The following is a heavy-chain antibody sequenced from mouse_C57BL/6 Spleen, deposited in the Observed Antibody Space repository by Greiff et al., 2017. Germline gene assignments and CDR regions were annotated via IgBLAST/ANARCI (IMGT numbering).Heavy chain of an antibody. CDR1: GYTFTSYW. Sequence: VQLQQPGTELVKPGASVKLSCKASGYTFTSYWMHWVKQRPGQGLEWIGNINPSNGGTNYNEKFKSKATLTVAKSSSTAYMQLSSLTSEDSAVYYCARGVTTVVATNFDVWGTGTTVTVSS. CDR2: INPSNGGT. CDR3: ARGVTTVVATNFDV. V-gene: IGHV1-53*01. D-gene: IGHD1-1*01. J-gene: IGHJ1*03.